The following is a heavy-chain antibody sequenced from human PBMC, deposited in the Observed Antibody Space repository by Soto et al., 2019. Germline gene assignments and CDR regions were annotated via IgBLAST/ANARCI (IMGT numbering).Heavy chain of an antibody. CDR1: GFTFSDYV. Sequence: VLLLESGGDSVQPGGSLRLSCVASGFTFSDYVMSWVRQVPGKGLEWVSSISDGGERTDYRDSVRGTFTISRDNARFTLHLQMNSLRVDDTATYFCARDRSTEFGLDVWGQGTTVTVSS. J-gene: IGHJ6*02. CDR2: ISDGGERT. V-gene: IGHV3-23*01. CDR3: ARDRSTEFGLDV.